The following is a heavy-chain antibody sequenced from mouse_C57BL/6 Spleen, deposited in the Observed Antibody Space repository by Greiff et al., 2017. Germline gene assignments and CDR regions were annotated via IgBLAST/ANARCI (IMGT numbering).Heavy chain of an antibody. J-gene: IGHJ4*01. Sequence: EVNVVESGGGLVKPGGSLKLSCAASGFTFSDYGMHWVRQAPEKGLEWVAYISSGSSTIYYADTVKGRFTISRDNAKNTLFLQMTSLRSEDTAMYYCARPHYYGSSYGYAMDYWGQGTSVTVSS. V-gene: IGHV5-17*01. CDR2: ISSGSSTI. CDR3: ARPHYYGSSYGYAMDY. D-gene: IGHD1-1*01. CDR1: GFTFSDYG.